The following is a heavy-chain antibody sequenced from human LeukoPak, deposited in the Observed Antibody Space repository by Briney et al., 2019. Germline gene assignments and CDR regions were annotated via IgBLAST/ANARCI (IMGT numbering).Heavy chain of an antibody. D-gene: IGHD4-23*01. J-gene: IGHJ4*02. CDR2: ISSSSSYI. Sequence: GGSLRLSCAASGFTFSSYSMSWVRQAPGKGLEWVSSISSSSSYIYYADSVKGRFTISRDNAKNSLYLQMNSLKTEDTAVYYCTRLTPDYGGKDYWGQGTLVTVSS. CDR1: GFTFSSYS. V-gene: IGHV3-21*04. CDR3: TRLTPDYGGKDY.